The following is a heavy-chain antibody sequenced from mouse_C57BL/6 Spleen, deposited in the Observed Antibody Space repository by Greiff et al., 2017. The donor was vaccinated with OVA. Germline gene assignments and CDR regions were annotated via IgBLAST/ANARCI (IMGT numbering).Heavy chain of an antibody. CDR3: ARWGYYDYGGYYFDY. D-gene: IGHD2-4*01. CDR1: GYTFTSYW. CDR2: IDPSDSYT. J-gene: IGHJ2*01. Sequence: VQLQQSGAELVKPGASVKLSCKASGYTFTSYWMQWVKQRPGQGLEWIGEIDPSDSYTNYNQKFKGKATLTVDTSSSTAYMQLSSLTSEDSAVYYCARWGYYDYGGYYFDYWGQGTTLTVSS. V-gene: IGHV1-50*01.